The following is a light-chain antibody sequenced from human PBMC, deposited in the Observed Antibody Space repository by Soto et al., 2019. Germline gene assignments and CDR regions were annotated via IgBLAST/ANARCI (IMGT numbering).Light chain of an antibody. CDR2: DAS. J-gene: IGKJ1*01. CDR3: QQYNSYSPWT. V-gene: IGKV1-5*01. Sequence: DIQMTQSPSTLSASVGDRVTITCRASQSISRWLAWYQQKPGKAPNLLIYDASTLQTGVPSRFGGGGSGTEFTLTISGLQPDDFATYYCQQYNSYSPWTFGPGTKVDIK. CDR1: QSISRW.